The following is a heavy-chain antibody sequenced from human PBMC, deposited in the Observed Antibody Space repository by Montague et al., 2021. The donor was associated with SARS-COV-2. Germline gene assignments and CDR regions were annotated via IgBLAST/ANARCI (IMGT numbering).Heavy chain of an antibody. CDR2: ISINGRY. Sequence: TLSLTCTVSGGSISSDSYYWSWIPPPAGMELDWIGRISINGRYNYNPSHKIRVTISVATTKNQFSLKLSSVTAADTAVYYCARDIAVAGLFDYWGQGTLVTVSS. J-gene: IGHJ4*02. CDR3: ARDIAVAGLFDY. V-gene: IGHV4-61*02. CDR1: GGSISSDSYY. D-gene: IGHD6-19*01.